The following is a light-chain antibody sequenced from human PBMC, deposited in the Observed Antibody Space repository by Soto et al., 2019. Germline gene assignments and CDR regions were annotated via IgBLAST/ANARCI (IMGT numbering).Light chain of an antibody. V-gene: IGKV4-1*01. CDR2: WAS. Sequence: DIVMTQSPDSLAVSLGERATINCKSSQSVLYSSNNKNYLAWYQQKPGQHPKLLIYWASTRESGVPDRFSGSGSGTDFTLTISSLQAKDGAVYYCQQYYSTPYTFGQGTNVDIK. CDR3: QQYYSTPYT. J-gene: IGKJ2*01. CDR1: QSVLYSSNNKNY.